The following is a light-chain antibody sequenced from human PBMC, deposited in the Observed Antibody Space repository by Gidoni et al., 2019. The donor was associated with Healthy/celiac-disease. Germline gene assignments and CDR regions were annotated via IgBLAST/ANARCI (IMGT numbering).Light chain of an antibody. CDR2: WAS. CDR1: QSVLYSSNNKNY. Sequence: DIVMTQSPDSLAVSLVEMATINCKSSQSVLYSSNNKNYLAWYQQKPGQPTKLLIYWASTRESGVPDRFSGSGSGKDFTLTISSLQAEDVAVYYCQQYYSTRTFGQGTKVEIK. J-gene: IGKJ1*01. CDR3: QQYYSTRT. V-gene: IGKV4-1*01.